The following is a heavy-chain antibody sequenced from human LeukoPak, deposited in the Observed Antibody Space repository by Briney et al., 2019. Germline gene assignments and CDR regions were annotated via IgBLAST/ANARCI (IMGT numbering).Heavy chain of an antibody. D-gene: IGHD4-17*01. CDR3: ARERMTTVTTDYYYYMDV. Sequence: GATVKVSCKASGYTFSGYYMHWVRQAPGQGLEWMGRINPNSGGTNYAQKFQGRVTMTRDTSISTAYMEVRRLRSDDTAVCYCARERMTTVTTDYYYYMDVWGKGTTVTVSS. CDR2: INPNSGGT. CDR1: GYTFSGYY. V-gene: IGHV1-2*06. J-gene: IGHJ6*03.